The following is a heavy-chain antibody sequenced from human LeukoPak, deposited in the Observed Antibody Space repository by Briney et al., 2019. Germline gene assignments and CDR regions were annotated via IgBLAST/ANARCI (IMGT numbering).Heavy chain of an antibody. V-gene: IGHV4-59*01. CDR1: GGSISSYY. Sequence: SETLSLTCTVSGGSISSYYWSWIRQPPGKGLEWIGYIYYSGSTNYNPSLKSRVTISVDTSKNQFSLKLSSVTAADTAVYYCARIPYYYDSSGYFDDAFDIWGQGTMVTVSS. D-gene: IGHD3-22*01. CDR3: ARIPYYYDSSGYFDDAFDI. CDR2: IYYSGST. J-gene: IGHJ3*02.